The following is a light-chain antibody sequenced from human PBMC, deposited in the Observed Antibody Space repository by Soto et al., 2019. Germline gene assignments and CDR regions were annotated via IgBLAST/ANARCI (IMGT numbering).Light chain of an antibody. Sequence: QSVLTQPASVSGSLGQSITISCTGTSSGIGGYKYVSWYQQHPGKAPKLIIFEVSNRPSGVSDRFSGSNSGNTASLTISGLQAEDEADYYCNSFTTSSTYVFGTGTKVTVL. CDR3: NSFTTSSTYV. CDR1: SSGIGGYKY. V-gene: IGLV2-14*01. CDR2: EVS. J-gene: IGLJ1*01.